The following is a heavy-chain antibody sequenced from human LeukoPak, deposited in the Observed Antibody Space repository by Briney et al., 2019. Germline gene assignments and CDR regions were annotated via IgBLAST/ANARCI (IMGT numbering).Heavy chain of an antibody. CDR1: GGSISSGDYY. D-gene: IGHD6-13*01. CDR2: IYYSGST. CDR3: ARGIGGSSWPLDY. V-gene: IGHV4-30-4*08. J-gene: IGHJ4*02. Sequence: SETLSLTCTVSGGSISSGDYYWSWIRQPPGKGLEWIGYIYYSGSTYYNPSLKSRVTISVDTSKNQFSLKLSSVTAADTAVYYCARGIGGSSWPLDYWGQGTLVTVSS.